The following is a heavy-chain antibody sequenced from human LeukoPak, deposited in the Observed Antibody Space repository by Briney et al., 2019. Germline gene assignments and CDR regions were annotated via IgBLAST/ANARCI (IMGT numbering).Heavy chain of an antibody. V-gene: IGHV4-4*07. J-gene: IGHJ4*02. D-gene: IGHD6-13*01. Sequence: PSETLSLTCTVSGGSISSYYWTWIRQPAGKGLEWIGRIHASGSTISNPSLKSRLTVPLQTSKNQFSLKLRSMTEADRAVYYCARYSSSWYYFDYWGQGTLVTVSS. CDR2: IHASGST. CDR1: GGSISSYY. CDR3: ARYSSSWYYFDY.